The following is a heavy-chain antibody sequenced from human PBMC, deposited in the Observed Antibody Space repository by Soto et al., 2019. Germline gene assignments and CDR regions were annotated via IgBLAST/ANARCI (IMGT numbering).Heavy chain of an antibody. D-gene: IGHD2-15*01. J-gene: IGHJ4*02. CDR3: ARVAEGSCGSCYFSVDF. Sequence: PSETLSLTCTVSGGSVSSGSYSWSWMRQPPGKGLEWIGYVYPSGTANYNPSLKSRVTISVDTSKNQFSLKLSSVTAADTAVYYCARVAEGSCGSCYFSVDFWGQGTLVTVSS. CDR2: VYPSGTA. V-gene: IGHV4-61*01. CDR1: GGSVSSGSYS.